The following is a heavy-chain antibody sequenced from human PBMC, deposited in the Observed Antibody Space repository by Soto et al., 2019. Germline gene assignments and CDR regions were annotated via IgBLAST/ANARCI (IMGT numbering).Heavy chain of an antibody. V-gene: IGHV3-21*01. Sequence: PGGSLRLSCGASGFTFSSYSMNWVRQAPGKGLEWVSSISSSSSYIYYADSVKGRFTISRDNAKNSLYLQMNSLRAEDTAVYYCARDPNTAPRFYGMDVWGQGTTVTVSS. D-gene: IGHD5-18*01. CDR3: ARDPNTAPRFYGMDV. CDR1: GFTFSSYS. J-gene: IGHJ6*02. CDR2: ISSSSSYI.